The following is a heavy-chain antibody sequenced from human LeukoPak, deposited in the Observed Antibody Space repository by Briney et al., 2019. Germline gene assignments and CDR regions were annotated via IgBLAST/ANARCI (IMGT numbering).Heavy chain of an antibody. V-gene: IGHV4-38-2*02. CDR2: IYHSGST. CDR3: ARTTSYGLIIPDY. D-gene: IGHD5-18*01. J-gene: IGHJ4*02. CDR1: GYSISSGYY. Sequence: PSETLSLTCTVSGYSISSGYYWGWIRQPPGKGLEWIGSIYHSGSTYYNPSLKSRVTISVDTSKNQFSLKLSSVTAADTAVYYCARTTSYGLIIPDYWGQGTLVTVSS.